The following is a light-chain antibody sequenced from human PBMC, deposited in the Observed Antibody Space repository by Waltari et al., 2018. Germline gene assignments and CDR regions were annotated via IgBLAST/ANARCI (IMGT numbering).Light chain of an antibody. CDR1: SSNIGAGHD. Sequence: QSVLTQPPSMSGAPGQRVTISCTGSSSNIGAGHDVHWYQVFPGTAPKLLIYANNTRPSGVPDRFSGSKPDTSASLAIGGLQAEDEADYYCQSFDIRLSGGVVFGGGTKVTVL. J-gene: IGLJ3*02. CDR2: ANN. V-gene: IGLV1-40*01. CDR3: QSFDIRLSGGVV.